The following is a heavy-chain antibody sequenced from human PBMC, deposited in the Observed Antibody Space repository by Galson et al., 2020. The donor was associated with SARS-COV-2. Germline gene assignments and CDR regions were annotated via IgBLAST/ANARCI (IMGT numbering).Heavy chain of an antibody. J-gene: IGHJ4*02. Sequence: ETSETLSLTCPVSSGSICDYYWSWIRQPAGKGLEWIGRIHTRGDTNYNPSLKSRVTMSVDTSKNHFSLKLSSVTAADTAVYYCARDLDYNYGQRGFDYWGQGTLVTVSS. D-gene: IGHD5-18*01. V-gene: IGHV4-4*07. CDR3: ARDLDYNYGQRGFDY. CDR2: IHTRGDT. CDR1: SGSICDYY.